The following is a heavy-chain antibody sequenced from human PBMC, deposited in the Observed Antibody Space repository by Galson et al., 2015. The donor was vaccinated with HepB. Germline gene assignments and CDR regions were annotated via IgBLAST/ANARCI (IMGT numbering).Heavy chain of an antibody. V-gene: IGHV1-24*01. J-gene: IGHJ3*02. CDR1: GYTLTNFS. CDR3: ATLPYCGGDCYAAFDI. CDR2: IDPEDGET. Sequence: SVKVSCKVSGYTLTNFSMHWVRQAPGKGLEWMGGIDPEDGETIYAQKFQGRVTMTEDTSTDTAYMELSSLRSEDTAVYYCATLPYCGGDCYAAFDIWGQGTMVTVSS. D-gene: IGHD2-21*02.